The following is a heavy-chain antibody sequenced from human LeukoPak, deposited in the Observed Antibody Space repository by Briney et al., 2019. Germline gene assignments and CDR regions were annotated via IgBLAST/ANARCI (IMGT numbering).Heavy chain of an antibody. CDR2: INPSGGNT. D-gene: IGHD6-6*01. CDR3: ARLYSGSRSPFDY. CDR1: GYSFTSHY. J-gene: IGHJ4*02. Sequence: ASVKVSCKASGYSFTSHYMHWVRQAPGQGLEWMGIINPSGGNTSHAQKFQGRVTMTRDTSTSTVYMELSSLRSEDTAVYYCARLYSGSRSPFDYWGQGTLVTVSS. V-gene: IGHV1-46*01.